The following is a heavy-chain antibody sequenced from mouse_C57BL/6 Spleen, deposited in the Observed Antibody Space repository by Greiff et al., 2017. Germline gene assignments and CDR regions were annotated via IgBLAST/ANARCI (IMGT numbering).Heavy chain of an antibody. J-gene: IGHJ4*01. Sequence: VKLQESGPELVKPGASVKISCKASGYTFTDYYINWVKQRPGQGLEWIGWIFPGSGSTYYNEKFKGKATLTVDKSSSTAYMLLSSLTSEDSAVYFCARYYYGSSYYYAMDYWGQGTSVTVSS. CDR2: IFPGSGST. V-gene: IGHV1-75*01. D-gene: IGHD1-1*01. CDR1: GYTFTDYY. CDR3: ARYYYGSSYYYAMDY.